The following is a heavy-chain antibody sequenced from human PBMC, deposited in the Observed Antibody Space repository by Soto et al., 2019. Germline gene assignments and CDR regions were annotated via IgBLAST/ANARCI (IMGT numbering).Heavy chain of an antibody. CDR1: GSPFSTYG. V-gene: IGHV3-21*01. J-gene: IGHJ4*02. CDR3: ARDESAGSSIRY. Sequence: EVQVVESGGGLVKPGGSLRLSCTASGSPFSTYGMNWVRQAPGKGLEWVSSISNGGNYIYYADSVQGRFTISRDNAKNSLSLQMNSLRAGDTAVYFCARDESAGSSIRYWGQGTLVTVSS. D-gene: IGHD3-3*02. CDR2: ISNGGNYI.